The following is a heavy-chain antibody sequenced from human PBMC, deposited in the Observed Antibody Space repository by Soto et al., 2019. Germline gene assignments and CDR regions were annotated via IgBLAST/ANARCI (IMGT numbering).Heavy chain of an antibody. V-gene: IGHV1-69*01. CDR2: IIPIFGTA. Sequence: QVQLVQSGAEVKKPGSSVKVSCKGSGGTFSSYAISWVRQAPGQGLEWMGGIIPIFGTANYAQKFQGRVTITADESTSTAYMELSSLRSEDTAVYYCARVGDFWSGYHYPYFDYWGQGTLVTVSS. CDR1: GGTFSSYA. J-gene: IGHJ4*02. CDR3: ARVGDFWSGYHYPYFDY. D-gene: IGHD3-3*01.